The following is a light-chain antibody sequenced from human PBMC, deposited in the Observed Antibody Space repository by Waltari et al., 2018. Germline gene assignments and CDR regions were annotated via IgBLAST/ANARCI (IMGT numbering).Light chain of an antibody. V-gene: IGKV1-5*03. CDR2: QTS. CDR3: QQNNSYSPTWT. J-gene: IGKJ1*01. CDR1: QSTSSW. Sequence: DIQMTQSPSTLSASVGDTVTITCRASQSTSSWLALFQQKPGKAPQLLVYQTSTLESGVPSRFSDSGSGTEFTLTISSLQPDDFATYYCQQNNSYSPTWTFGQGTKVEIK.